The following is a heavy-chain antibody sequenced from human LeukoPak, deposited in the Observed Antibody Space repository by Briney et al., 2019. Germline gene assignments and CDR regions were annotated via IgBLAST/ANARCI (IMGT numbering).Heavy chain of an antibody. CDR1: GYSFTSYG. J-gene: IGHJ1*01. D-gene: IGHD2-2*01. CDR3: ARDRARSAMAREFQH. V-gene: IGHV1-18*01. Sequence: ASVKVSCKASGYSFTSYGFSWVRQAPGQGLEWMGWISAYNGHTEYAQKFQGRVTMTTDTSTSTAYMELRSLRSDDTAVYFCARDRARSAMAREFQHWGQGTQVTVSS. CDR2: ISAYNGHT.